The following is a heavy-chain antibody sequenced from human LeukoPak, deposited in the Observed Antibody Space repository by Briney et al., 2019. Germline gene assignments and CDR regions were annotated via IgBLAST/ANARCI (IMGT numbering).Heavy chain of an antibody. V-gene: IGHV3-23*01. Sequence: PGGSLRLSCAASGFTFSTYVVTWVRQAPGKGLEWVSSIGGSGGSPYHGNSVKGRFSISRDNSKNTLYLQMNSLRDEDTAVYYCAKGGIGSSSGLDYWSQGTLVTVSS. CDR1: GFTFSTYV. CDR3: AKGGIGSSSGLDY. D-gene: IGHD5-18*01. CDR2: IGGSGGSP. J-gene: IGHJ4*02.